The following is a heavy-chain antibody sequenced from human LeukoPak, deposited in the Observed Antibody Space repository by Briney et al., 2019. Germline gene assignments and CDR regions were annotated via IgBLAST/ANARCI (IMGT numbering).Heavy chain of an antibody. CDR3: ARVGGNPASDAFDI. D-gene: IGHD4-23*01. CDR2: IYYSGST. J-gene: IGHJ3*02. CDR1: GGSISSGGYY. Sequence: SETPSLTCTVSGGSISSGGYYWSWIRQHSGKGLEWIGYIYYSGSTYYNPSLKSRVTISVDTSKNQFSLKLSSVTAADTAVYYCARVGGNPASDAFDIWGQGTMVTVSS. V-gene: IGHV4-31*03.